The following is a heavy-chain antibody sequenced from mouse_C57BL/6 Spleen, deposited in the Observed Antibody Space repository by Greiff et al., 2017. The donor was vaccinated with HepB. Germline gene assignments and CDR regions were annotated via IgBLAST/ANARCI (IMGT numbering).Heavy chain of an antibody. V-gene: IGHV1-80*01. Sequence: VKLQESGAELVKPGASVKISCKASGYAFSSYWMNWVKQRPGKGLEWIGQIYPGDGDTNYNGKFKGKATLTADKSSSTAYMQLSSLTSEDSAVYFCARWGLYDYEVFDYWGQGTTLTVSS. D-gene: IGHD2-4*01. J-gene: IGHJ2*01. CDR2: IYPGDGDT. CDR3: ARWGLYDYEVFDY. CDR1: GYAFSSYW.